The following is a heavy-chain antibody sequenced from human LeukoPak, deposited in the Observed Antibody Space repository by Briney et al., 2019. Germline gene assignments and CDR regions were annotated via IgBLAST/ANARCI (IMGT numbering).Heavy chain of an antibody. CDR3: ARDDVGRRYDY. CDR1: GDSVFSSTAA. D-gene: IGHD1-26*01. V-gene: IGHV6-1*01. Sequence: SQTLSLTCAISGDSVFSSTAAWNRIRRSPSRGLEWLGRTYYRSNWINEYAISVRGRIAINPDTSKNQFSLQLNSVTPEDTAVYFCARDDVGRRYDYWGQGIRVTVSS. CDR2: TYYRSNWIN. J-gene: IGHJ4*02.